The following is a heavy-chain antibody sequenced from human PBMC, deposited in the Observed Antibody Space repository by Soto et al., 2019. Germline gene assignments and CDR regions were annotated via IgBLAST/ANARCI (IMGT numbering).Heavy chain of an antibody. V-gene: IGHV4-59*11. CDR1: GGSINNHY. Sequence: PSETLSLTCTVSGGSINNHYWNWIRQPPGKGLGWLGYVYYNGITNYNPSLKSRVTMSVDTSKNQFSLKLSSLTAADTAVYYCARTYYYDSSGYYRGIRYFQHWGQGTLVTVSS. D-gene: IGHD3-22*01. J-gene: IGHJ1*01. CDR3: ARTYYYDSSGYYRGIRYFQH. CDR2: VYYNGIT.